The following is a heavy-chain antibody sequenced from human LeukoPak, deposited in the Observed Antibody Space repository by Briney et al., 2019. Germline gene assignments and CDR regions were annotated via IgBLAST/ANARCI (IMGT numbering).Heavy chain of an antibody. D-gene: IGHD3-10*01. Sequence: PSETLSLTCSVSGVSISSGSNYWGWIRQPPGTTLEWFGSIYSSGSTYYTPSLKSRVIILFDTAKNHFSLNLSSVTAADTAVYYCARSDGYGLVGIWGQGTMVTVSS. CDR2: IYSSGST. V-gene: IGHV4-39*07. J-gene: IGHJ3*02. CDR3: ARSDGYGLVGI. CDR1: GVSISSGSNY.